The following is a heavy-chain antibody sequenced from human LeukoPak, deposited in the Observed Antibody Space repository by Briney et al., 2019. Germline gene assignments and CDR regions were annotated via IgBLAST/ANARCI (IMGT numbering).Heavy chain of an antibody. CDR2: IKQDGSEK. CDR3: ARENYGDYLFSNWFDP. CDR1: GFTFSSYA. D-gene: IGHD4-17*01. V-gene: IGHV3-7*01. Sequence: PGGSLRLSCAASGFTFSSYAMSWVRQAPGKGLEWVANIKQDGSEKYYVDSVKGRFTISRDNAKNSLYLQMNSLRAEDTAVYYCARENYGDYLFSNWFDPWGQGTLVTVSS. J-gene: IGHJ5*02.